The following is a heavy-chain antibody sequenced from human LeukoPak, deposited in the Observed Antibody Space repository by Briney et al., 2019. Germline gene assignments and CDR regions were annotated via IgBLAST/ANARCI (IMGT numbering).Heavy chain of an antibody. Sequence: SETLSLTCTVSGYSISSGYYWGWIRQPPGKGLEWIGSIYHSGSTYYNPSLKSRVTISVDTSKNQFSLKLSSVTAADTAVYYCARDRQQLVLGYWGQGTLVTVSS. V-gene: IGHV4-38-2*02. CDR1: GYSISSGYY. J-gene: IGHJ4*02. CDR2: IYHSGST. D-gene: IGHD6-13*01. CDR3: ARDRQQLVLGY.